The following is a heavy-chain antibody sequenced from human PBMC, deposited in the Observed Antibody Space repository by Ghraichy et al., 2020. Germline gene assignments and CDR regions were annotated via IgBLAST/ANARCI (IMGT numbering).Heavy chain of an antibody. V-gene: IGHV3-73*01. CDR1: GFTFSGSA. CDR2: IRSKANSYAT. CDR3: TRSRFGELRGLDY. Sequence: LSLTCAASGFTFSGSAMHWVRQASGKGLEWVGRIRSKANSYATVFAASVKGRFTISRDDSKNTAYLQMNSLKTEDTAVYYCTRSRFGELRGLDYWGQGTLVTVSS. J-gene: IGHJ4*02. D-gene: IGHD3-10*01.